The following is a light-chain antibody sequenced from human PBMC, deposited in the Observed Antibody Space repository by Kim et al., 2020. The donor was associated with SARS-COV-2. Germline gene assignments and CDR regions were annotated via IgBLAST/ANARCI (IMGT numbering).Light chain of an antibody. J-gene: IGLJ2*01. CDR3: SSYEGSSTLI. Sequence: GQSITISCTGNSSDVGSYNLVSWYQQHPGKVPKVMIYEVSKRPSGVSNRFSASKSGNTASLTISGLQAEDEADYYCSSYEGSSTLIFGGGTQLTVL. CDR1: SSDVGSYNL. V-gene: IGLV2-23*02. CDR2: EVS.